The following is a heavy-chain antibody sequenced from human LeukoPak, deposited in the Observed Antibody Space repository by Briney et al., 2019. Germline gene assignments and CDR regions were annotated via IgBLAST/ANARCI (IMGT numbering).Heavy chain of an antibody. Sequence: GESLKISCKGSGYSFTSYWIGWVRQMPGKGLEWMGIIYPGDSDTRYSPSFQGQVTISADKSISTAYLQWSSLKASDTAMYYCARHPVSGICSSTSCYGVIDYWGQGTLVAVSS. CDR1: GYSFTSYW. CDR3: ARHPVSGICSSTSCYGVIDY. V-gene: IGHV5-51*01. D-gene: IGHD2-2*01. CDR2: IYPGDSDT. J-gene: IGHJ4*02.